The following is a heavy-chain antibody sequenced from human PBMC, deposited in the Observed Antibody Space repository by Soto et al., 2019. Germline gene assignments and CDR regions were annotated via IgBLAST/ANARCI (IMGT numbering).Heavy chain of an antibody. D-gene: IGHD2-8*02. CDR2: ISHSETT. Sequence: SETLSLTCSVSGSYITSGDYHWTWIRQAPGKGLEWIGYISHSETTYYSPALKNRIIISSDFSMNQFSLRLNSVTAADTAVYYCAGGATGRAPFQHWGRGTLVTVSS. V-gene: IGHV4-30-4*01. J-gene: IGHJ1*01. CDR1: GSYITSGDYH. CDR3: AGGATGRAPFQH.